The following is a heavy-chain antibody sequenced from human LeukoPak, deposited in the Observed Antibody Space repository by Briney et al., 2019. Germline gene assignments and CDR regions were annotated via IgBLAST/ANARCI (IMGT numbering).Heavy chain of an antibody. Sequence: PSETLSLTCTVSGYSISSGYYWGWIRQPPGKGLEWIGSIYHSGSTYYNPSLKSRVTISVDTSKNQFSLKLSSVTAADTAVYYCSYCSSTSCLYYYMDVWGKGTTVTVSS. CDR1: GYSISSGYY. D-gene: IGHD2-2*01. CDR3: SYCSSTSCLYYYMDV. CDR2: IYHSGST. J-gene: IGHJ6*03. V-gene: IGHV4-38-2*02.